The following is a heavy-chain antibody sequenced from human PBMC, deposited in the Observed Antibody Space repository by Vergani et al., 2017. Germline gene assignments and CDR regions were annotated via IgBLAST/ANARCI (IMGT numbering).Heavy chain of an antibody. CDR3: ARGGSGYSYGHFDY. D-gene: IGHD5-18*01. Sequence: QLQLQESGPGLVKPSETLSLTCTVSGGSISSSSYYWGWIRQPPGKGLEWIGSIYYSGSTYYNPSLKSRVTISVDTSKNQFSLKLSSVTAADTAVYYCARGGSGYSYGHFDYWGQGTLVTVSS. CDR1: GGSISSSSYY. CDR2: IYYSGST. J-gene: IGHJ4*02. V-gene: IGHV4-39*07.